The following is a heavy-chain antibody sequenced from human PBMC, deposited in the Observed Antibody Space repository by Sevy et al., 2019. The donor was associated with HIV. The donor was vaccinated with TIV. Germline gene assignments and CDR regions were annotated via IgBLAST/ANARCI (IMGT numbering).Heavy chain of an antibody. Sequence: GGSLRLSCSASGFTFDDYTMHWVRQAPGKGLEWVSLMSWDGGSTYYADSVKGRFTISRDNSKNSLYLQMYSLKIVDTALYYCAKDRGFDYGMDVWGQGTTVTVSS. D-gene: IGHD3-3*01. CDR2: MSWDGGST. CDR1: GFTFDDYT. V-gene: IGHV3-43*01. J-gene: IGHJ6*02. CDR3: AKDRGFDYGMDV.